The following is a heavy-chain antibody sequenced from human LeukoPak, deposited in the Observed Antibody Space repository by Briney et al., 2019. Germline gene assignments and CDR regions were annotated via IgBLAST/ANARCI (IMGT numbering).Heavy chain of an antibody. CDR2: IQNDEIDK. Sequence: GGSLRLSCAASGFTFTTYGMHWVRQAPGKGLEWVAFIQNDEIDKFYADSVKGRFTISRDNSKNTLFLQRNSLRAEDTAVYYCAKERKLLPFDCWGQGTLVTVSS. CDR3: AKERKLLPFDC. D-gene: IGHD4-23*01. V-gene: IGHV3-30*02. J-gene: IGHJ4*02. CDR1: GFTFTTYG.